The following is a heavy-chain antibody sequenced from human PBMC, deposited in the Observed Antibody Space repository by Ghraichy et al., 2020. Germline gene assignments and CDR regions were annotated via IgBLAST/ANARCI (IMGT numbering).Heavy chain of an antibody. CDR2: ISKTGKTI. Sequence: GSLNISCAASGFTFSNYEMNWVRQAPGKGLEWLSVISKTGKTIYYADSVKGRCTMTRDNAKNSSYLQMNNLRAEDTALYYCGGLRSVDYWGQGTLVTVSS. J-gene: IGHJ4*02. CDR1: GFTFSNYE. CDR3: GGLRSVDY. V-gene: IGHV3-48*03.